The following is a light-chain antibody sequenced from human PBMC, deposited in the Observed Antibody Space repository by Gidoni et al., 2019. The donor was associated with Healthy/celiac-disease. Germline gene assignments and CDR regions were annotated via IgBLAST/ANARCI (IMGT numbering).Light chain of an antibody. CDR1: QSVSSY. CDR2: DAS. Sequence: EIVLTQSPATLSLAPGERATLSCRASQSVSSYLAWYQQKPGQAPRLLIYDASNRATGRPARFSGSGSGTDFTLTSSSLEPEDFAVYYWQQRSNWPLTFGGGTKVEIK. V-gene: IGKV3-11*01. J-gene: IGKJ4*01. CDR3: QQRSNWPLT.